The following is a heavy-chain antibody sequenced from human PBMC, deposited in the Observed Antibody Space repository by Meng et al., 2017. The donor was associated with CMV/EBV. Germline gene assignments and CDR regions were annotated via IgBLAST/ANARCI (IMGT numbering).Heavy chain of an antibody. V-gene: IGHV3-20*04. J-gene: IGHJ4*02. D-gene: IGHD6-13*01. CDR2: INWNGGSR. CDR3: ARDPRDGSSWYWVDY. Sequence: GESLKISCAASGFTFDDYGMSWVRQAPGKGLEWVSGINWNGGSRGYADSVKGRFTISRDNAKNSLYLQMNSLRAEDTALYYCARDPRDGSSWYWVDYWGQGTLVTVSS. CDR1: GFTFDDYG.